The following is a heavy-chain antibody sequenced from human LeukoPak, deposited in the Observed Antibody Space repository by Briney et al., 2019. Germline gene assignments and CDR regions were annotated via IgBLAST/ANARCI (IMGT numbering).Heavy chain of an antibody. V-gene: IGHV4-39*01. Sequence: PSETLSLTCTVSGDSISSSSYYWGWIRQSPGKGLEWIGTISYSGSTYYHQSLKSRVTISVDTSKNQFSLKLSSVTAADTAVYYCARKMRYCSSTNCPHPTVDYWGQGTLVTVSS. J-gene: IGHJ4*02. CDR2: ISYSGST. CDR1: GDSISSSSYY. CDR3: ARKMRYCSSTNCPHPTVDY. D-gene: IGHD2-2*01.